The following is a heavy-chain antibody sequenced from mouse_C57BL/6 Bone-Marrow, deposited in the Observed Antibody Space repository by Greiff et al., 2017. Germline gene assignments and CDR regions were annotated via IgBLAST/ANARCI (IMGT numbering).Heavy chain of an antibody. D-gene: IGHD2-3*01. CDR3: ARDGYYVWFAY. V-gene: IGHV1-42*01. Sequence: VQLKESGPELVKPGASVKISCKASGYSFTGYYMNWVKQSPEKSLEWIGEINPSTGGTTYNQKFKAKATLTVDKSSSTAYMQLKSLTSEDSAVYYCARDGYYVWFAYWGQGTLVTVSA. CDR2: INPSTGGT. J-gene: IGHJ3*01. CDR1: GYSFTGYY.